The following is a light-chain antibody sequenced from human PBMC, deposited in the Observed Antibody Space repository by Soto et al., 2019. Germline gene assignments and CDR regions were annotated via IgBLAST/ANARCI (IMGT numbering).Light chain of an antibody. CDR1: QSLVHSDGNTY. Sequence: VVTQSPLSLPVALGQAASISCRSSQSLVHSDGNTYLSWFHQQKPGQAPRLLIYGATSRATGIPDRFSGSGSGTDFILTINRLEPEDFAVYYCQEYGSSPTWTFGQGTKVDI. V-gene: IGKV3-20*01. J-gene: IGKJ1*01. CDR2: GAT. CDR3: QEYGSSPTWT.